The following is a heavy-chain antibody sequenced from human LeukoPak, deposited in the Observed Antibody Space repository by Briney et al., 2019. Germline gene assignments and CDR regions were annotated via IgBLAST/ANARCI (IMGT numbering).Heavy chain of an antibody. V-gene: IGHV4-4*07. D-gene: IGHD1-7*01. CDR1: GGSISSYY. J-gene: IGHJ5*02. CDR2: IYTSGST. Sequence: PSETLSLTCTVSGGSISSYYWSWIRQPAGKGLEWIGRIYTSGSTNYNPSLKSRVTMSVDTSKNQFSLKLSSETAADTAVYYCARDNWNYRGPNWFDPWGQGTLVTVSS. CDR3: ARDNWNYRGPNWFDP.